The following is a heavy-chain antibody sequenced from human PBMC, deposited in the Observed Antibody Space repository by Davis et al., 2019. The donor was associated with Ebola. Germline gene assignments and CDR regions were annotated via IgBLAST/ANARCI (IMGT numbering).Heavy chain of an antibody. CDR3: TRSCGGDCERDY. J-gene: IGHJ4*02. V-gene: IGHV3-33*01. D-gene: IGHD2-21*02. Sequence: GESLKISCAASGFTFSSYGMHWVRQAPGKGLEWVAVIWYDGSNKYYADSVKGRFTISRDNSKNTLYLQMNSLKTEDTAVYYCTRSCGGDCERDYWGQGTLVTVSS. CDR1: GFTFSSYG. CDR2: IWYDGSNK.